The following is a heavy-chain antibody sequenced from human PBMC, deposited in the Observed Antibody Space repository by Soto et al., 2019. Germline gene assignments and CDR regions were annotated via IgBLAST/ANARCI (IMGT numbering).Heavy chain of an antibody. CDR1: GYTFTSYG. CDR2: ISAHNGNT. CDR3: ARGRYGAW. V-gene: IGHV1-18*01. J-gene: IGHJ4*02. D-gene: IGHD3-10*01. Sequence: QVHLVQSGAEVKKPGASVKVSCKASGYTFTSYGITWVRQAPGQGLEWMGWISAHNGNTDYAQKLQGRVIVTRDTATSTAYMELRSLISEDTAVYSCARGRYGAWWGQGDVVTLSS.